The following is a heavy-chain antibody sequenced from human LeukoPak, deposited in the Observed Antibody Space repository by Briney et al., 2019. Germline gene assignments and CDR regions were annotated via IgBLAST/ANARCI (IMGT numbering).Heavy chain of an antibody. CDR1: GFLFSSYA. D-gene: IGHD3-10*01. CDR3: AGVGGALLWFGELWD. J-gene: IGHJ4*02. Sequence: PGRSLRLSCAASGFLFSSYAIHWVRQAPGKGLEWVAVISYDGSNKNYADSVKGRFTVSRDNSKNTLYLQMNSLRAEDTAVYYCAGVGGALLWFGELWDWGQGTLVTVSS. CDR2: ISYDGSNK. V-gene: IGHV3-30-3*01.